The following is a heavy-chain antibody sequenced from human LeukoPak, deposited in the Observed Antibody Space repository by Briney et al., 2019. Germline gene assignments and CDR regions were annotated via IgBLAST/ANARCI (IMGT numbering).Heavy chain of an antibody. D-gene: IGHD3-10*01. V-gene: IGHV4-61*02. CDR1: GGSISSGSYY. CDR2: IYTSGST. Sequence: SETLSLTCTVSGGSISSGSYYWSWIRQPAGKGLEWIGRIYTSGSTNYNPSLKSRVTISVDTSKNQFSLKLSSVTAADTAVYYCARGVPLGNWGQGTLVTVSS. CDR3: ARGVPLGN. J-gene: IGHJ4*02.